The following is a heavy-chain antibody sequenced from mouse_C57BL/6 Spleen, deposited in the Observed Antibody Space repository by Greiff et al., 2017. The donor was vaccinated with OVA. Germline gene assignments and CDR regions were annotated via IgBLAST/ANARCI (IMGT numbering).Heavy chain of an antibody. CDR2: ISGGGGNT. CDR1: GFTFSSYT. CDR3: ARQGITTVVADWYFDV. V-gene: IGHV5-9*01. D-gene: IGHD1-1*01. Sequence: EVNLVESGGGLVKPGGSLKLSCAASGFTFSSYTMSWVRQTPEKRLEWVATISGGGGNTYYPDSVKGRFTISRDNAKNTLYLQMSSLRSEDTALYYCARQGITTVVADWYFDVWGTGTTVTVSS. J-gene: IGHJ1*03.